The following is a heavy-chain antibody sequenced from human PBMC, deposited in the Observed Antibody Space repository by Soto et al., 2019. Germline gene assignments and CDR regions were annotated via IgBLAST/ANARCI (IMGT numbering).Heavy chain of an antibody. Sequence: SETLSLTCAVSGYSISSSNWWGWIRQPPGKGLEWIGYIYYSGSTYYNPSLKSRVTMSVDTSKNQFSLKLSSVTAVDTAVYYCARTPLSPRGVIIKVDAFDIWGQGTMVTVSS. D-gene: IGHD3-10*01. CDR2: IYYSGST. J-gene: IGHJ3*02. V-gene: IGHV4-28*01. CDR3: ARTPLSPRGVIIKVDAFDI. CDR1: GYSISSSNW.